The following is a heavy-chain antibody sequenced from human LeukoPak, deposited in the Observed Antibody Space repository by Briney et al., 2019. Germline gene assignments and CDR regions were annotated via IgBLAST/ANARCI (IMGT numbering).Heavy chain of an antibody. V-gene: IGHV3-15*01. Sequence: GRSLRPSCAASGLSFRNAWLSWVRQAPGKRLDWVGRIKSKADGGTVDYAAPVKGRFTISRDDSKNTLSLQMNSLKTEDTAVYYCTTDPGDYEIYWGQGTLVTVSS. CDR3: TTDPGDYEIY. D-gene: IGHD4-17*01. CDR2: IKSKADGGTV. J-gene: IGHJ4*02. CDR1: GLSFRNAW.